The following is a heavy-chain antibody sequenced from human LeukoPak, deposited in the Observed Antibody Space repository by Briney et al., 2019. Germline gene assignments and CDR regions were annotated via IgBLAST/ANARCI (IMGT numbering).Heavy chain of an antibody. V-gene: IGHV4-39*01. Sequence: SETLSLTCTVSGGSISSSSYYWGWIRQPPGKGLEWIGSFSYSGSTYYNPSLKSRVTISVDTSKNQFSLKLSSVTAAGTAVYYCARPRNTYEAGSFDYWGQGTLVTVSS. CDR3: ARPRNTYEAGSFDY. CDR2: FSYSGST. D-gene: IGHD5-18*01. J-gene: IGHJ4*02. CDR1: GGSISSSSYY.